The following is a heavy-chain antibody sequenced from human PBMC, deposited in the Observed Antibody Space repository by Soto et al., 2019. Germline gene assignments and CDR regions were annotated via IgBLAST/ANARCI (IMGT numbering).Heavy chain of an antibody. V-gene: IGHV1-18*01. CDR1: GYTFTAYG. CDR2: VSTNDDHT. Sequence: QVQLVQSGPEVKMHGASVKVSCKTSGYTFTAYGLAWLRQAPGQRPEWMGWVSTNDDHTNYAQKFQGRVTMTTDRSTTTTYMELRSLRADDTAVYYCTRELNTESSAYYSFAYWGQGTLVTVSS. CDR3: TRELNTESSAYYSFAY. D-gene: IGHD3-22*01. J-gene: IGHJ4*02.